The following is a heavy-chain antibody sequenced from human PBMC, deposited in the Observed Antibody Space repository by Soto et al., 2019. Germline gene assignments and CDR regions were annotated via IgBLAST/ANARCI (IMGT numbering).Heavy chain of an antibody. V-gene: IGHV2-5*01. J-gene: IGHJ5*02. Sequence: SGPTLVNPTQTLTLTCTFSGFSLSTSGVGVGWIRQPPGKALEWLALIYWNDDKRYSPSLKSRLTITKDTSKNQVVLTMTNMDPVDTATYYCAPYIASVTTEGSWFDPWGQGTLVTVSS. CDR1: GFSLSTSGVG. CDR2: IYWNDDK. CDR3: APYIASVTTEGSWFDP. D-gene: IGHD4-4*01.